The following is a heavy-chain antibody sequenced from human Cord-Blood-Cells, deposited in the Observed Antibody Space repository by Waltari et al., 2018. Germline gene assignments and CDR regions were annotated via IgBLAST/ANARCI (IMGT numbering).Heavy chain of an antibody. CDR3: AKYRSPSRPYSSSPGYYMDV. CDR2: ISGSGGST. Sequence: EVQLLESGGGLVQPGGSLRLSCAASGFTFSSYAMSWVRQAPGKGLEWVSAISGSGGSTYYADSVKGRFTISRDNSKNTLYLQMNSLRAEDTAVYYCAKYRSPSRPYSSSPGYYMDVWGKGTTVTVSS. J-gene: IGHJ6*03. CDR1: GFTFSSYA. D-gene: IGHD6-6*01. V-gene: IGHV3-23*01.